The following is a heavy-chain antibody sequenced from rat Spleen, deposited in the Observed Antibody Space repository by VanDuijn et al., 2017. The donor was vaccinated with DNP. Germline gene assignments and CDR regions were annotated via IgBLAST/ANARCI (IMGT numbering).Heavy chain of an antibody. Sequence: QVQLKESGPGLVKPSETLSLTCTVSGFSLTSYHVSWVRQPPGKGLEWMGVIWGDGSTAYNSALKSRLSISRDTSKSQVFLKMNSLQTEDTATYYCARGSMGGFDYWGQGVMVTVSS. CDR3: ARGSMGGFDY. CDR2: IWGDGST. D-gene: IGHD1-7*01. CDR1: GFSLTSYH. J-gene: IGHJ2*01. V-gene: IGHV2-32*01.